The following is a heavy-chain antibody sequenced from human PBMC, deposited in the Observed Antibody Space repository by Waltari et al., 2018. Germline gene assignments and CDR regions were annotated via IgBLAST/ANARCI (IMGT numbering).Heavy chain of an antibody. CDR2: IMTDGSEE. J-gene: IGHJ3*02. V-gene: IGHV3-7*01. CDR3: ARDQWFAFDI. Sequence: EVQLVESGGGLVQPGGSLRLSCAASGFTIRSYWRSWVRQAPGKGREWVANIMTDGSEEYYVDSVRGRFTISRDNAKNSLFLQMNSLRPEDTAVYYCARDQWFAFDIWGQGTMVTVSS. CDR1: GFTIRSYW. D-gene: IGHD3-22*01.